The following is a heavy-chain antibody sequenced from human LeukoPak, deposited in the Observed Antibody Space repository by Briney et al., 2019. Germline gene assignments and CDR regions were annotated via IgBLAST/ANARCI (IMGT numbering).Heavy chain of an antibody. CDR3: ARERPEAWPLVVVVAATNDAFDI. CDR2: ISGSGGST. D-gene: IGHD2-15*01. CDR1: GFTFSSYA. Sequence: GGSLRLSCAASGFTFSSYAMSWVRQAPGKGLEWVSAISGSGGSTYYADSVKGRFTISRDNAKNSLYLQMNSLRAEDTAVYYCARERPEAWPLVVVVAATNDAFDIWGQGTMVTVSS. J-gene: IGHJ3*02. V-gene: IGHV3-23*01.